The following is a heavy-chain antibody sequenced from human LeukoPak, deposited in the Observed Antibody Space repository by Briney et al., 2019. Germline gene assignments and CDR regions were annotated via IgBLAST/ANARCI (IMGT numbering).Heavy chain of an antibody. D-gene: IGHD3-10*01. CDR3: SREDYYYGSLTHRASDY. CDR2: IKSEAYGGIA. J-gene: IGHJ4*02. V-gene: IGHV3-49*04. Sequence: GGSLRLSCTTSGVTFGVYAVGWVRQAPGKGLEWVGYIKSEAYGGIAEYAASVKGRFSISRDDSESIVYLQMDSLETEDTGVYYCSREDYYYGSLTHRASDYWGQGTLVTVSS. CDR1: GVTFGVYA.